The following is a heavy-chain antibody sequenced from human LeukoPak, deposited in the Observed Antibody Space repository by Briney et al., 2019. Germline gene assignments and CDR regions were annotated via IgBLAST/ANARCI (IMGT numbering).Heavy chain of an antibody. CDR1: GGSISSSSHY. Sequence: SETLSLTCTVSGGSISSSSHYWGWIRQPPGKGLEWIGSIYYSGSTYYNPSLKSRVTISVDTSKNQFSLKLSSVTAADTAVYYCARQTTYVKNWFDPWGQGTLVTVSS. D-gene: IGHD3-10*02. CDR2: IYYSGST. V-gene: IGHV4-39*01. J-gene: IGHJ5*02. CDR3: ARQTTYVKNWFDP.